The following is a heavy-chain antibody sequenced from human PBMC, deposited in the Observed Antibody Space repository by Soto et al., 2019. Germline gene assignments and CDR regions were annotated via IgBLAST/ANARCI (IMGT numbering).Heavy chain of an antibody. V-gene: IGHV3-74*03. D-gene: IGHD5-18*01. Sequence: QTVGSLRLSCAASGFTFSNFWMHWVRQAPGKGLVWVSRIYSDGSGPMYADSVKGRFTISRDNAKSTLYLQMNSLRAEDTAVYYCATLNSFGSDFWGRGTLVTVSS. CDR1: GFTFSNFW. J-gene: IGHJ4*02. CDR2: IYSDGSGP. CDR3: ATLNSFGSDF.